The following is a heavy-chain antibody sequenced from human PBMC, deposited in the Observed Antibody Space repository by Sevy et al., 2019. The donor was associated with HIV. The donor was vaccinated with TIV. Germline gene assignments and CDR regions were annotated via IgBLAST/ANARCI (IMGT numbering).Heavy chain of an antibody. CDR1: GFTFDDYA. V-gene: IGHV3-9*01. CDR2: IGWNSDII. J-gene: IGHJ6*03. Sequence: GGSLILSCAASGFTFDDYAMHWVRQAPGKGLEWVSGIGWNSDIIAYADSVMGRFTISRDNAKNSLYLQMDSLRPEDTALYYCAKDRDPRYIYYYMDVWGKGTTVTVSS. CDR3: AKDRDPRYIYYYMDV. D-gene: IGHD1-26*01.